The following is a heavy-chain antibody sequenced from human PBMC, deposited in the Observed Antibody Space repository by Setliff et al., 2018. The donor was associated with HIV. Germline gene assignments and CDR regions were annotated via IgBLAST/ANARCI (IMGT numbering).Heavy chain of an antibody. V-gene: IGHV4-39*01. D-gene: IGHD1-26*01. CDR1: GGSISDSRYY. Sequence: SETLSLTCTVSGGSISDSRYYWGWIRQPPGKGLEWIGNIYYSGSTYYNPSLKSRVTISVDTSKNQFSLKLSSVTAADTAVYYCARPVEMANREFDYWAREPWSPSPQ. CDR3: ARPVEMANREFDY. J-gene: IGHJ4*02. CDR2: IYYSGST.